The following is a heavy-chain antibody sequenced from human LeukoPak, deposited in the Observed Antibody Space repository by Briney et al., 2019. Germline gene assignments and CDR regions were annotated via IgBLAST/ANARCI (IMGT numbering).Heavy chain of an antibody. J-gene: IGHJ6*02. CDR1: GFTVSSNY. CDR2: IYSGGST. CDR3: ARDRGDPNYYYYGMDV. V-gene: IGHV3-53*05. D-gene: IGHD2-21*02. Sequence: GGSLRLSCAASGFTVSSNYMSWVRQAPGKGLEWVSVIYSGGSTYYADSVKGRFTISRDNSKNTLYLQMNSLRAEDTAVYYCARDRGDPNYYYYGMDVWGQGTTVTVSS.